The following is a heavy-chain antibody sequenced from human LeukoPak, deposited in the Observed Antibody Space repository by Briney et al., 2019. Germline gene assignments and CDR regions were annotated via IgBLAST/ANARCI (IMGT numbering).Heavy chain of an antibody. CDR2: ISGSGTST. CDR3: ARQLLYGLDV. J-gene: IGHJ6*02. D-gene: IGHD1-26*01. V-gene: IGHV3-23*01. Sequence: GGSLRLSCAVSGFTFTTYAMTWVRQAPGKGLEWVSAISGSGTSTYYADSVKGRFTISRDNAKNTLYLQMNSLRAEDTAVYYCARQLLYGLDVWGQGTTVTVSS. CDR1: GFTFTTYA.